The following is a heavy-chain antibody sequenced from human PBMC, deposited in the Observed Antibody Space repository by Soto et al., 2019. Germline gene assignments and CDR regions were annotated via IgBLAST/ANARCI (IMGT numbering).Heavy chain of an antibody. CDR1: GFIFKNYA. Sequence: QVQLVESGGGVVQPGRSLRLSCAGSGFIFKNYALNWVRQAPGKGLEWVASITRDGYNKYYADSVKGRFTISRDNSRDTLSLQMTALITEDSSIFYCTNSSGGSSSVGMDYWGQGTRVTVSS. CDR3: TNSSGGSSSVGMDY. J-gene: IGHJ4*02. V-gene: IGHV3-30*04. D-gene: IGHD3-22*01. CDR2: ITRDGYNK.